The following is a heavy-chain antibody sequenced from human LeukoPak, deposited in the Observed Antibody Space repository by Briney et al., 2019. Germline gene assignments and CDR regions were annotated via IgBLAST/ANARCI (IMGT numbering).Heavy chain of an antibody. J-gene: IGHJ4*02. Sequence: ASVKVSCKASGYTFTSYGISWVGQAPGQGLEWMGWISAYNGNTNYAQKLQGRVTMTTDTSTSTAYMELRSLRSDDTAVYYCARVIVGATTADYWGQGTLVTVSS. V-gene: IGHV1-18*01. D-gene: IGHD1-26*01. CDR2: ISAYNGNT. CDR1: GYTFTSYG. CDR3: ARVIVGATTADY.